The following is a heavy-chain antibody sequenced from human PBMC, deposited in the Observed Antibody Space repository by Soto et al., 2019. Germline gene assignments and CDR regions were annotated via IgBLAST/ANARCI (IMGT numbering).Heavy chain of an antibody. D-gene: IGHD6-19*01. CDR3: AKGGRQWLVTSDFNY. CDR2: VSHDGRNT. Sequence: VQLVESGGGVVQPGRSLRLSCAASGFTFSDYAMHWVRQAPGKGLEWVAVVSHDGRNTHYADSVKGRLTISRDSSKNKVSLEMTSLRAEDTAVYYRAKGGRQWLVTSDFNYWGQGALVTVSS. J-gene: IGHJ4*02. V-gene: IGHV3-30*18. CDR1: GFTFSDYA.